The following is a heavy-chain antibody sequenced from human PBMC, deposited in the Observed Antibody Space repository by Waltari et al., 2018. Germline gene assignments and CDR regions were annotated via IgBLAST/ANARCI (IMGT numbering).Heavy chain of an antibody. D-gene: IGHD3-22*01. Sequence: QVQLQESGPGLVKPSETLSLTCTVSGGSISSYYWSWIRQPAGKGLEWIGRIYTSGSTNYNPSLKSRVTMSVDTSKNQFSLKLSSVTAADTAVYYCARGYYDSSGYYYPFDYWGQGTLVTVSS. CDR1: GGSISSYY. CDR3: ARGYYDSSGYYYPFDY. CDR2: IYTSGST. J-gene: IGHJ4*02. V-gene: IGHV4-4*07.